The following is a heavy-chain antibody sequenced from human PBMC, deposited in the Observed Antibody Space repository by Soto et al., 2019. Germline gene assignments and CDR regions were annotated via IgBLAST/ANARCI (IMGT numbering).Heavy chain of an antibody. J-gene: IGHJ4*02. CDR2: ISWNSDSI. CDR3: TKVGGLYDFWSGPLHFDL. CDR1: GFIFDDFA. V-gene: IGHV3-9*01. D-gene: IGHD3-3*01. Sequence: EAQLVESGGGFVQSGRSLRLSCAGSGFIFDDFAIHWVRQAPGKGLEWVSGISWNSDSIGYADSVKDRFTISRDNAKNSLSLQMNSLRPEDTALYYCTKVGGLYDFWSGPLHFDLWGQGTLVTVSS.